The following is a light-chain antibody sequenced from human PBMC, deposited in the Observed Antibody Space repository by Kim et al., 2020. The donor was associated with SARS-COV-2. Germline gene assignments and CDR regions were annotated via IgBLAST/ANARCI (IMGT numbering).Light chain of an antibody. J-gene: IGKJ1*01. Sequence: DIQMTQSPSTLSASVGDRVTITCRASQSISSWLAWYQQKPGKAPKFLISKASTLESGVPSRFSGSGSGTEFTITISSLQPDDFATYYCQQYSSYWTFGQGTKVDIK. V-gene: IGKV1-5*03. CDR3: QQYSSYWT. CDR2: KAS. CDR1: QSISSW.